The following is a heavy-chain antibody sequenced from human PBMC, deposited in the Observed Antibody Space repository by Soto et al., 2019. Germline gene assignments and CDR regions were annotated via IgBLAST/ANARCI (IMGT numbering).Heavy chain of an antibody. V-gene: IGHV4-34*01. D-gene: IGHD6-6*01. CDR3: ARGRVAARSGNYDY. Sequence: SETLSLICAVYGGSFSGYYWSWIRQPPGKGLEWIGEINHSGSTNYNPSLKSRVTISVDTSKNQFSLKLSSVTAADTAVYYCARGRVAARSGNYDYWGQGTLVTVSS. CDR1: GGSFSGYY. CDR2: INHSGST. J-gene: IGHJ4*02.